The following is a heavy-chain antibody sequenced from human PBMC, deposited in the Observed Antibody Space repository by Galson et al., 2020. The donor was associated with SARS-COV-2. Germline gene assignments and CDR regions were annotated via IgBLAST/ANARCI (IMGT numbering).Heavy chain of an antibody. Sequence: ETSETLSLTCTVSGGSISSGGYYWSWIRQHPGKGLEWIGYIYYSGSTYYNPSLKSRVTISVDTSKNQFSLKLSSVTAADTAVYYCARARIVGVINALESWGQGTVGTFAP. J-gene: IGHJ3*02. CDR1: GGSISSGGYY. CDR3: ARARIVGVINALES. D-gene: IGHD3-22*01. CDR2: IYYSGST. V-gene: IGHV4-31*03.